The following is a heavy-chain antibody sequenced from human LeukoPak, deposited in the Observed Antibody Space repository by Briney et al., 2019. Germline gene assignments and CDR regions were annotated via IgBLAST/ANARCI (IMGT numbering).Heavy chain of an antibody. Sequence: RGGSLRLSWAASGFTVSSYGMSWVRQAPGKGLEWVSSLSGSGDNTYYADSVKGRFTISRDNSKNTLYLQMNSLRVEDTAVYYCAKDLTVTTRGDALDIWGQGTMVTVSS. CDR3: AKDLTVTTRGDALDI. V-gene: IGHV3-23*01. J-gene: IGHJ3*02. CDR2: LSGSGDNT. D-gene: IGHD4-17*01. CDR1: GFTVSSYG.